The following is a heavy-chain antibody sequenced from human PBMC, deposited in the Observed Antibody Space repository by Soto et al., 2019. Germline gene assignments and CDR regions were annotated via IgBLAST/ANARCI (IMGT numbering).Heavy chain of an antibody. CDR2: VYNDGSA. Sequence: SETLSLTCDVSGVSISSGNWWSWVRQPPGKGLEWIAEVYNDGSANYHPSLESRATISVDRSKNQFSLRLSSVTAVDTGKYYCARLVYDSRLNYLYFDHWGQGTLVPSPQ. V-gene: IGHV4-4*02. J-gene: IGHJ4*02. CDR1: GVSISSGNW. CDR3: ARLVYDSRLNYLYFDH. D-gene: IGHD3-22*01.